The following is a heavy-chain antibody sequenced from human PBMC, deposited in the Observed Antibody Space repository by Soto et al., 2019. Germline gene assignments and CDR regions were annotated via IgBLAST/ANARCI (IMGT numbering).Heavy chain of an antibody. J-gene: IGHJ4*02. Sequence: SETLSLTCTVSGGSISSDSYYWGWIRQSPEKGLEWIASISYSGSTYYNPTLKSRLIISVDTSKSQFSLKLSSVTAADTGTYYCARKGPEDWPLDYWGQGTLVTVSS. V-gene: IGHV4-39*01. CDR2: ISYSGST. D-gene: IGHD3-9*01. CDR3: ARKGPEDWPLDY. CDR1: GGSISSDSYY.